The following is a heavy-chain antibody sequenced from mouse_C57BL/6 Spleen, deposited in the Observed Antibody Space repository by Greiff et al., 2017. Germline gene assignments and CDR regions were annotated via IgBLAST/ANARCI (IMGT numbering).Heavy chain of an antibody. D-gene: IGHD2-4*01. CDR2: INPSNGGT. V-gene: IGHV1-53*01. CDR1: GYTFTSYW. J-gene: IGHJ4*01. CDR3: ARRDVYDYLQDYARDY. Sequence: QVQLQQPGTELVKPGASVKLSCKASGYTFTSYWMHWVKQRPGQGLEWIGNINPSNGGTNYNEKFKSKATLTVDKSSSTAYIQLISLTSEDSAVYYCARRDVYDYLQDYARDYGGQGTSVTVSS.